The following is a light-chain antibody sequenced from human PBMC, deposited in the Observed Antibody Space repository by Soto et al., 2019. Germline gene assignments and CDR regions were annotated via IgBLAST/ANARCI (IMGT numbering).Light chain of an antibody. CDR2: GAS. CDR3: QQYGSSPGFT. J-gene: IGKJ3*01. V-gene: IGKV3-20*01. Sequence: EIELTQSPGTLSLSPGERVTLSCRASQSVSSSYLAWYQQKPGQAPRLLIYGASSRATGIPDRFSGSGSGTDFTLTISRLEPEDFAVYYCQQYGSSPGFTFGPGTKVDIK. CDR1: QSVSSSY.